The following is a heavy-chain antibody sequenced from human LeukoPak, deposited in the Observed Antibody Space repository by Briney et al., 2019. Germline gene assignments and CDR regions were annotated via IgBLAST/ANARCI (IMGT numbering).Heavy chain of an antibody. CDR1: SYSTGATW. V-gene: IGHV3-7*01. J-gene: IGHJ4*02. CDR3: ASDLNHDSGG. CDR2: IKPDGSER. D-gene: IGHD3-22*01. Sequence: GGSLTLPCQAPSYSTGATWMTWVRQAPGKGLECVANIKPDGSERYYLDSVKGRFTVSRDNAKTSLYLQMNSLRVEDTATYYCASDLNHDSGGWGQGTLVTVSS.